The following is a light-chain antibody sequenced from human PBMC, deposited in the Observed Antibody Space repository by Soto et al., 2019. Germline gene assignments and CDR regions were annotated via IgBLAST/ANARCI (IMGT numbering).Light chain of an antibody. CDR3: QQYDSSPYS. V-gene: IGKV3-20*01. CDR1: QSVSSSY. CDR2: GAS. J-gene: IGKJ2*03. Sequence: EIVLTQSPGTLSLSPGERATLSCRASQSVSSSYLAWYQQKPGQAPRLLIYGASSRATGIPDRFSGSGSGTDFTLTISRLEPEDFAVYYCQQYDSSPYSFGQGTMVDIK.